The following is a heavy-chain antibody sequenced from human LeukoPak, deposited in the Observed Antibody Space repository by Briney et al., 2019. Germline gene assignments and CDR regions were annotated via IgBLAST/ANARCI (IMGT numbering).Heavy chain of an antibody. V-gene: IGHV3-23*01. D-gene: IGHD3-16*01. J-gene: IGHJ4*02. Sequence: GGSLRLSCAASGFTFSSYAMSWVRQAPGKGLKWVSAISGSGGSTYYADSVKGRFTISRDNSKNTLYLQMNSLRAEDTAVYYCAKDAYVFEALPPIDYWGQGTLVTVSS. CDR1: GFTFSSYA. CDR3: AKDAYVFEALPPIDY. CDR2: ISGSGGST.